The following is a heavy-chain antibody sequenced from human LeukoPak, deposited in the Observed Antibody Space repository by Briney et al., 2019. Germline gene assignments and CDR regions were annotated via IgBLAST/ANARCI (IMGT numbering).Heavy chain of an antibody. CDR3: AREPVTIFGVVINPKYFDY. CDR1: GFTFSSYS. Sequence: GGSLRLSCAASGFTFSSYSMNWVRQAPGKGLEWVSSISSSSSYIYYADSVKGRFTISRDNAKNSLYLQMNSLRAEDTAVYCYAREPVTIFGVVINPKYFDYWGQGTLVTVSS. J-gene: IGHJ4*02. D-gene: IGHD3-3*01. V-gene: IGHV3-21*01. CDR2: ISSSSSYI.